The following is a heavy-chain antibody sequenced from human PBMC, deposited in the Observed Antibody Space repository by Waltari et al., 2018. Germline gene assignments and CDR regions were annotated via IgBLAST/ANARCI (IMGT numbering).Heavy chain of an antibody. CDR2: ISYDGSNK. J-gene: IGHJ4*02. CDR3: AREVVGAIDY. CDR1: GFTFSSYA. V-gene: IGHV3-30-3*01. Sequence: QVQLVESGGGVVQPGRSLRLSCAASGFTFSSYAMPWVRQAPGKGLEWVAVISYDGSNKYYADSVKGRFTISRDNSKNTLYLQMNSLRAEDTAVYYCAREVVGAIDYWGQGTLVTVSS. D-gene: IGHD1-26*01.